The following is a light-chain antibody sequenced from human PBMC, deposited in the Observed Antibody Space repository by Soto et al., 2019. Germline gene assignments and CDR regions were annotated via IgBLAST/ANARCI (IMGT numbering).Light chain of an antibody. V-gene: IGKV1-5*01. Sequence: DIPMTQSPSTLSASVGDRVTITCRASQSLSSWLAWYQQKPGKAPKLLIYDASSLESGVPSRFSGSESGTEFTLTISSLQPDDFATYYCQQCNTYPYTFGQGTKLEIK. CDR1: QSLSSW. J-gene: IGKJ2*01. CDR3: QQCNTYPYT. CDR2: DAS.